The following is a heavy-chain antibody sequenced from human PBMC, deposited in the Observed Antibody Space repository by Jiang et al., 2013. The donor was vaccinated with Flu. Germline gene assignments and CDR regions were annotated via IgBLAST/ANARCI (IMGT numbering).Heavy chain of an antibody. J-gene: IGHJ4*02. V-gene: IGHV4-59*01. CDR3: ARVGRSSWEIEPGLHDY. CDR1: GDSISNYY. Sequence: GSGLVKPSETLSLNCTVSGDSISNYYWSWIRLSPGKGLEWIGYIFYTGSTNYNPSLKSRVTISVDRSKKQFSLKLSSVTAADTAVYYCARVGRSSWEIEPGLHDYWGQGTLVTVSS. CDR2: IFYTGST. D-gene: IGHD2-15*01.